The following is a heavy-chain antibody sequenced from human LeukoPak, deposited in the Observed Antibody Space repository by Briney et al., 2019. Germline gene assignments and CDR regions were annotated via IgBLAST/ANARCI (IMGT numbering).Heavy chain of an antibody. J-gene: IGHJ6*02. CDR3: AKDSRSSSWQHYYGMDV. CDR1: GFTFSSYG. CDR2: ISYDGSNK. V-gene: IGHV3-30*18. D-gene: IGHD6-13*01. Sequence: GGSLRLSCAASGFTFSSYGMHWVRHAPAKGLEGVAVISYDGSNKYYADSVKGRFTISRDNTKNTLYLQMNSLRAEDTAVYYCAKDSRSSSWQHYYGMDVWGQGTTVTASS.